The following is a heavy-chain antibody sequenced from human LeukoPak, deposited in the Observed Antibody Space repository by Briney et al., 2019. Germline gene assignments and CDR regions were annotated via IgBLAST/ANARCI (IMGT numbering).Heavy chain of an antibody. CDR1: GGSISSGSYY. D-gene: IGHD2-2*01. J-gene: IGHJ5*02. CDR3: ASVIVPPGVGGYRFDP. Sequence: PSETLSLTCTVSGGSISSGSYYWSWIRQPAGKGLEWIGRIYTSGSTNYNPSLKSRVTISADTSKNQFSLKLSSVTAADTAVYYCASVIVPPGVGGYRFDPWGQGTLVTVSS. CDR2: IYTSGST. V-gene: IGHV4-61*02.